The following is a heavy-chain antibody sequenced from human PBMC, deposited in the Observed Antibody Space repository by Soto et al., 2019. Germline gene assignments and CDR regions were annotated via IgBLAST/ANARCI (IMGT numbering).Heavy chain of an antibody. CDR3: ASRLRGDGYNYPNWYFDL. D-gene: IGHD5-12*01. Sequence: QVQLVQSGAEVKKPGSSVKVSCKASGGTFSSYAISWVRQAPGQGLEWMGGIIPIFGTANYAQKFQGRVKITADESTSTAYMELSSRRSEDTAVYYCASRLRGDGYNYPNWYFDLWGRGTLVTVSS. CDR2: IIPIFGTA. CDR1: GGTFSSYA. J-gene: IGHJ2*01. V-gene: IGHV1-69*12.